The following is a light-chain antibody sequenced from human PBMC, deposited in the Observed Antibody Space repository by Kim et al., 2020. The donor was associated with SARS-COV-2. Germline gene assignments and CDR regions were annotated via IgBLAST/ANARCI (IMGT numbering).Light chain of an antibody. CDR3: SSYTSSSTWV. V-gene: IGLV2-14*01. Sequence: QSALTQPASVSGSPGQSITISCTGTSSDVGGYNYVSWYQQHPGKAPKLMIYDVSKRPSGVSNRFSGSKSGDTASLTISGLQAEDEADDYCSSYTSSSTWVFGGGTQLNVL. J-gene: IGLJ3*02. CDR2: DVS. CDR1: SSDVGGYNY.